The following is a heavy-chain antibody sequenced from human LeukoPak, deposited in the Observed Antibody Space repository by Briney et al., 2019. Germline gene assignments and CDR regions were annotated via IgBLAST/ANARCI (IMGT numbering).Heavy chain of an antibody. V-gene: IGHV1-18*01. CDR3: ARDTPDDYYDSSGYYYGHDAFDI. CDR2: ISAYNGNT. Sequence: ASVKVSCKASGYTFTSYGISWVRQAPGQGLEWMGWISAYNGNTNYAQKLQGRVTMTTDTSTSTAYMELRSLRSDDTAVYYCARDTPDDYYDSSGYYYGHDAFDIWAKGQWSPSLQ. CDR1: GYTFTSYG. J-gene: IGHJ3*02. D-gene: IGHD3-22*01.